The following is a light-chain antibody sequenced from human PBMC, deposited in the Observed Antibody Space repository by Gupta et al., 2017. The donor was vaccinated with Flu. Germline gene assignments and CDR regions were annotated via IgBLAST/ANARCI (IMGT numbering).Light chain of an antibody. V-gene: IGLV2-18*02. CDR1: SRDIGLYNR. J-gene: IGLJ2*01. Sequence: SVTISCTGTSRDIGLYNRVSWYQQAPGTAPKLLIYDVTDRPSGVPDRFSGSKSAKTASLTISGLQTEDEADYYCTSPTPSNNLLFGGGTKLTVL. CDR2: DVT. CDR3: TSPTPSNNLL.